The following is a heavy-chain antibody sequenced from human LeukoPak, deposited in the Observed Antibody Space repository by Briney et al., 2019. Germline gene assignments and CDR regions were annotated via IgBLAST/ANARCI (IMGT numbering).Heavy chain of an antibody. J-gene: IGHJ3*02. CDR3: AKDRPVGYCTNGVCRDAFDI. D-gene: IGHD2-8*01. V-gene: IGHV3-23*01. CDR1: GFTFSSYA. CDR2: ISGSGGST. Sequence: GGSLRLSCAASGFTFSSYAMSWVRQAPEKGLEWISAISGSGGSTYYADAVKGRFTISRDNSKNTLYLQMNSLRAEDTAVYYCAKDRPVGYCTNGVCRDAFDIWGQGTMVTVSS.